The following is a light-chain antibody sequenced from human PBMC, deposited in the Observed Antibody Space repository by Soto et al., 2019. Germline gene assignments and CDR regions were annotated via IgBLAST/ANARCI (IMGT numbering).Light chain of an antibody. J-gene: IGLJ2*01. CDR1: SSDVGRYNF. CDR2: EVS. CDR3: TSYAGSTRFDVV. V-gene: IGLV2-8*01. Sequence: QSALTQPPSASGSPGQSVTISCTGTSSDVGRYNFVSWYQQHPGKAPKLMIYEVSKRPSGVPDRFSGSKSGNTASLTVSGLQAEDEADYYCTSYAGSTRFDVVFGGGTKLTVL.